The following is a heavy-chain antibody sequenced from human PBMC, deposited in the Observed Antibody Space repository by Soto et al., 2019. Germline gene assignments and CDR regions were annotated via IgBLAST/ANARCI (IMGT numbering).Heavy chain of an antibody. CDR3: ARVDYYDSSGYYGFDY. D-gene: IGHD3-22*01. CDR2: IYYSGST. V-gene: IGHV4-30-4*01. CDR1: GGSISSGDYY. J-gene: IGHJ4*02. Sequence: QVQLQESGPGLVKPSQTLSLTCTVSGGSISSGDYYWSWIRQPPGKGLEWIGYIYYSGSTYYNPSVKSRVTISVDTSKNQFSLKLSSVTAADTAVYYCARVDYYDSSGYYGFDYWGQGTLVTVSS.